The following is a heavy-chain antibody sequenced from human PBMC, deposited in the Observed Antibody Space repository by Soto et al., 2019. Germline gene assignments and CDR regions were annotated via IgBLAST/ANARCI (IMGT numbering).Heavy chain of an antibody. J-gene: IGHJ4*02. Sequence: LRLSCAASWVTFTSYAMTWVRQVPGEGLQWVSSISKSGDSTYYADSVKGRFTTSRDNSKNTLYLQMNSLRAEDTAIYYCAKGSFGFDYWGQGTLVTVSS. CDR1: WVTFTSYA. CDR2: ISKSGDST. V-gene: IGHV3-23*01. D-gene: IGHD3-10*01. CDR3: AKGSFGFDY.